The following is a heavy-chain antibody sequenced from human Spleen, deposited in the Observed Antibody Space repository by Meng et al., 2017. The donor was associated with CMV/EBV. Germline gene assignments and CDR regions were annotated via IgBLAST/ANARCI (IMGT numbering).Heavy chain of an antibody. Sequence: GESLKISCAASGFTFSNAWMSWVRQAPGKGLEWVGRIKSKTDGGTTDYAAPVKGRFTISRDDSKNTLYLQMNSLKIEDTGVYFCTRDYGGSFYFWGQGTLVTVSS. CDR2: IKSKTDGGTT. J-gene: IGHJ4*02. D-gene: IGHD1-26*01. V-gene: IGHV3-15*01. CDR1: GFTFSNAW. CDR3: TRDYGGSFYF.